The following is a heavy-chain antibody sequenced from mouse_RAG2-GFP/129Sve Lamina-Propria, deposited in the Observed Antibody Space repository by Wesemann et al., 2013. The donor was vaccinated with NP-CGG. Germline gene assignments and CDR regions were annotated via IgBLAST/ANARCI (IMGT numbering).Heavy chain of an antibody. CDR1: VYLHNLW. J-gene: IGHJ1*03. Sequence: QIQLVQSGPELKKPGETVKISCKASWVYLHNLWNERGVENRLRRVKGVLKWMGWINTYSGVPTYADDFKGRFAFSLETSASTAYLQINNLKNEDTATYFCARYYGNPYWYFDVWGTGTTVTVSS. D-gene: IGHD2-1*01. CDR3: ARYYGNPYWYFDV. CDR2: INTYSGVP. V-gene: IGHV9-3*01.